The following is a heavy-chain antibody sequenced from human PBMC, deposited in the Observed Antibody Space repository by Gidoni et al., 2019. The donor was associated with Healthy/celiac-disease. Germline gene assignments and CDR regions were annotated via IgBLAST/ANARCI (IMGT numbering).Heavy chain of an antibody. V-gene: IGHV3-21*01. D-gene: IGHD3-10*01. J-gene: IGHJ6*02. CDR3: ALWFGELLGPYYYYGMDV. CDR1: GFTFSSYS. CDR2: ISSSSSYI. Sequence: EVQLVESGGGLVKPGGSLRLSCAASGFTFSSYSMNWVRQAPGKGLEWVSSISSSSSYIYYADSVKGRFTISRDNAKNSLYLQMNSLRAEDTAVYYCALWFGELLGPYYYYGMDVWGQGTTVTVSS.